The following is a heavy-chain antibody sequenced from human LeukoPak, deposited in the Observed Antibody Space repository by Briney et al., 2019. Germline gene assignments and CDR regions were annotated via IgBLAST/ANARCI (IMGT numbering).Heavy chain of an antibody. CDR1: GGSISSYY. Sequence: PSETLSLTCTVSGGSISSYYWSWIRQPPGKGLEWIGYIYYSGSTNCNPSLNSRVTISVDTSKNQFSLKLSSVTAADTAVYYCARGCSGLDYWGQGTLVTVSS. CDR3: ARGCSGLDY. V-gene: IGHV4-59*01. J-gene: IGHJ4*02. D-gene: IGHD2-15*01. CDR2: IYYSGST.